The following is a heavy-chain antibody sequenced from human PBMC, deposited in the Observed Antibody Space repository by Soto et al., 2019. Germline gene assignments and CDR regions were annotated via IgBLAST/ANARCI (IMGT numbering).Heavy chain of an antibody. CDR1: GFTVSSNY. CDR2: IYSGGST. J-gene: IGHJ4*02. CDR3: ARGPTQADFDY. Sequence: EVPLVESGGGLVQPGGSLRLSCAASGFTVSSNYMIWVRQAPGKGLEWVSVIYSGGSTYYADSVKGRFTISRDNSKNTMYLQMNSLRAEDTAVYYCARGPTQADFDYWGQGTLVTVSS. V-gene: IGHV3-66*01.